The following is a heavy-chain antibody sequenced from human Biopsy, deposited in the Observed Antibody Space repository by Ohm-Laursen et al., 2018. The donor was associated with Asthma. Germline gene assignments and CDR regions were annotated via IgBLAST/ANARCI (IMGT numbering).Heavy chain of an antibody. CDR1: GFTFHNYA. D-gene: IGHD3-10*01. CDR2: ISYDGYKK. Sequence: SLRLSCAASGFTFHNYAMHWVRQAPGRGLELVAVISYDGYKKYYADSVKGRFTISRGNSKNTLYLHMHSLRAEDTAVYFCAKDRVRINSAYYFDYWGQGTLVTVSS. J-gene: IGHJ4*02. CDR3: AKDRVRINSAYYFDY. V-gene: IGHV3-30-3*02.